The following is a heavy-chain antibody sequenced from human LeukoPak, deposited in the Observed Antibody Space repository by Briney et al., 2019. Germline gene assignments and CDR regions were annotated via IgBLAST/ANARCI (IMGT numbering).Heavy chain of an antibody. D-gene: IGHD6-13*01. J-gene: IGHJ4*02. CDR1: GGTFSSYA. Sequence: ASVKVSCKASGGTFSSYAISWVRQAPGQGLEWMGWINPNSGGTNYAQKFQGRVTMTRDTSISTAYMELSRLRSDDTAVYYCARGGDSSSWFTSPDYWGQGTLVTVSS. CDR2: INPNSGGT. CDR3: ARGGDSSSWFTSPDY. V-gene: IGHV1-2*02.